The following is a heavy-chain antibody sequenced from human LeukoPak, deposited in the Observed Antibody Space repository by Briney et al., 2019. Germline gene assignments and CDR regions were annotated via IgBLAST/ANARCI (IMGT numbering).Heavy chain of an antibody. D-gene: IGHD1-26*01. V-gene: IGHV3-48*02. CDR2: ISSSSSTV. J-gene: IGHJ4*02. CDR1: GFTFSGYS. CDR3: ARETAYSFDY. Sequence: GGSLRPSCVLSGFTFSGYSMIWVRQAPGKGLEWISYISSSSSTVYYADSVRGRFTISRDNAKNSLYLQMNSLRDEDTAVYYCARETAYSFDYWGQGTLVTVSS.